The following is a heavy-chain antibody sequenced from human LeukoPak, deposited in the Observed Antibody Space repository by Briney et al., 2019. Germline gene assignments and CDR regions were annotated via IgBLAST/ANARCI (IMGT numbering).Heavy chain of an antibody. V-gene: IGHV3-7*01. D-gene: IGHD6-19*01. CDR3: SSGWENFDY. CDR2: IKEDGTKR. J-gene: IGHJ4*02. CDR1: GITFSRHW. Sequence: PGGSLRLSCVASGITFSRHWMTWVRQAPGKGLEWVANIKEDGTKRNYVDSVKGRFTISRDNAKNSLYLQMNSLRAEDTAVYYCSSGWENFDYWGQGTLVTVSS.